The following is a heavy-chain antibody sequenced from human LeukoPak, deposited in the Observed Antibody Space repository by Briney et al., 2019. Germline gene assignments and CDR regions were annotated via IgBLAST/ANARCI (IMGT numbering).Heavy chain of an antibody. D-gene: IGHD5-12*01. V-gene: IGHV5-51*01. CDR3: TREANYGGYGGY. J-gene: IGHJ4*02. CDR2: IYPGDSDT. CDR1: GFSFSSYW. Sequence: GESLKISCQGSGFSFSSYWIGWVRQMPGKGLEWMGIIYPGDSDTRYSPSFQDQINISADKSISTAYLQWSSLKASDTATYYCTREANYGGYGGYWGQGTQVTVSS.